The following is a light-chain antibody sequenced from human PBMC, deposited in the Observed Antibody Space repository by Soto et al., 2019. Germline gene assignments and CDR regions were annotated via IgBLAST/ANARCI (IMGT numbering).Light chain of an antibody. CDR2: WAS. Sequence: DIVMTQSPDSLAVSLGERATINCKSSQSVLHSSNNKNYLAWYQQKPGQPPKLLIYWASIRESGVPDRFSGSGSGTDFTLTISSLQAEDVALYYCQQYYSIPLTFGPGTKVDIK. J-gene: IGKJ3*01. CDR1: QSVLHSSNNKNY. V-gene: IGKV4-1*01. CDR3: QQYYSIPLT.